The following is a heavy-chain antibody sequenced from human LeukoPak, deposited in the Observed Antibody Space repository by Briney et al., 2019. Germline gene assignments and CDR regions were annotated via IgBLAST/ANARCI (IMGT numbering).Heavy chain of an antibody. J-gene: IGHJ4*02. CDR1: VGSISIYY. D-gene: IGHD3-10*01. V-gene: IGHV4-4*07. Sequence: PSETLSLTCTVSVGSISIYYWSWIRQPAGKGLEWIGRIYTSGSTNYNPSLKSRVTMSVDTSKNQFSLKLSSVTAADTAVYYCARDSMVRGVPDYWGQGTLVTVSS. CDR2: IYTSGST. CDR3: ARDSMVRGVPDY.